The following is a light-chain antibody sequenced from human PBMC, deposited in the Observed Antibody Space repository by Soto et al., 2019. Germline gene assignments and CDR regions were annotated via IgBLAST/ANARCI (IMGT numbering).Light chain of an antibody. V-gene: IGKV3-15*01. J-gene: IGKJ2*01. CDR3: QQYNKWPLT. CDR2: VAS. Sequence: EIVMTQSPFNLSVSLGERATLSCRASQSVSSNIAWYFQKPGQAPRLLIYVASARATDIPPRISGSGSGTEFTLTISSLQSEDFAIYYCQQYNKWPLTFGQGTK. CDR1: QSVSSN.